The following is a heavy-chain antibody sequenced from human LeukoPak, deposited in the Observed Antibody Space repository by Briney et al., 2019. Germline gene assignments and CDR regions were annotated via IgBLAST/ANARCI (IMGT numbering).Heavy chain of an antibody. CDR1: GGSVSSDSYF. Sequence: SETLALTGTVSGGSVSSDSYFWTWIRQPPGKGLEWIGYIYYSGSTNYNPSLKSRVTISLDTSKNQFSLNLTSVTAADTAVYYCARHGSGSVATPKYWGRGAVIPVSS. CDR2: IYYSGST. CDR3: ARHGSGSVATPKY. V-gene: IGHV4-61*01. J-gene: IGHJ4*02. D-gene: IGHD3-10*01.